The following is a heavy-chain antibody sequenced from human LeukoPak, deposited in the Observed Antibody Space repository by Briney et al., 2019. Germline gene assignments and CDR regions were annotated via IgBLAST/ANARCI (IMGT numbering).Heavy chain of an antibody. D-gene: IGHD3-16*02. Sequence: SETLSLTCTVSGGSISSYYWSWIRQPPGKGLEWIGYIYYSGSTNYNPSPKSRVTISVDTSKNQFSLKLSSVTAADTAVYYCARGLWGGYRFGYFDYWGQGTLVTVSS. CDR2: IYYSGST. CDR3: ARGLWGGYRFGYFDY. V-gene: IGHV4-59*08. J-gene: IGHJ4*02. CDR1: GGSISSYY.